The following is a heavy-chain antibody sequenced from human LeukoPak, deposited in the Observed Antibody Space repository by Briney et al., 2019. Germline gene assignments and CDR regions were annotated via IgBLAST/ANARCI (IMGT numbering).Heavy chain of an antibody. J-gene: IGHJ4*02. CDR2: ISGSGGST. CDR1: GFTSSRYA. D-gene: IGHD6-19*01. CDR3: AKGETAVAGLDY. Sequence: GGSLRLSCAASGFTSSRYAMSWVRQAPGKGLEWVSAISGSGGSTYYADSVKGRFTISRDNSKNTLYLQMNSLRAEDTAVYYCAKGETAVAGLDYWGQGTLVTVSS. V-gene: IGHV3-23*01.